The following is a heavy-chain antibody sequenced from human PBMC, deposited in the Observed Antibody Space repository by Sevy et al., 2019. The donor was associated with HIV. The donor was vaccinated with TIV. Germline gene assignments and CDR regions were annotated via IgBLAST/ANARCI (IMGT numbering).Heavy chain of an antibody. V-gene: IGHV3-66*02. Sequence: GGSLRLSCAASGFTVSSNYMSWVRQAPGKGLECVSVIYSGGDTYYADSVKGRFTISRDNSKNTLYLQMNSLRTEDTAVYYCAREVRSSGWHKAGAEKGFDIWGQGTMVTVSS. CDR2: IYSGGDT. J-gene: IGHJ3*02. CDR3: AREVRSSGWHKAGAEKGFDI. D-gene: IGHD6-19*01. CDR1: GFTVSSNY.